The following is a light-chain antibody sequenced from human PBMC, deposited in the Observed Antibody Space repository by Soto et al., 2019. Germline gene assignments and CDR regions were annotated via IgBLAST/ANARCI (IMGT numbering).Light chain of an antibody. CDR2: GAS. J-gene: IGKJ3*01. V-gene: IGKV3D-7*01. CDR1: QSVSNSY. Sequence: PGERVTLSCRASQSVSNSYLTWYQQKPGQAPRLLIYGASTRATSIPARFSGSGSGTDFTLTISSLQPEDFAVYYCQQDYTRFTFGPGTKVDIK. CDR3: QQDYTRFT.